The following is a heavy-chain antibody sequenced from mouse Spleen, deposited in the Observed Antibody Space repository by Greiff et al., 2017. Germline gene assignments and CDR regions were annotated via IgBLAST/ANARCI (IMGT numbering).Heavy chain of an antibody. CDR2: IDPSDSYT. D-gene: IGHD1-1*01. CDR3: ARWYYGSSPWYFDY. J-gene: IGHJ2*01. Sequence: QVQLQQSGAELVRPGTSVKLSCKASGYTFTSYWMHWVKQRPGQGLEWIGVIDPSDSYTNYNQKFKGKATLTVDTSSSTAYMQLSSLTSEDSAVYYCARWYYGSSPWYFDYWGQGTTLTVSS. V-gene: IGHV1-59*01. CDR1: GYTFTSYW.